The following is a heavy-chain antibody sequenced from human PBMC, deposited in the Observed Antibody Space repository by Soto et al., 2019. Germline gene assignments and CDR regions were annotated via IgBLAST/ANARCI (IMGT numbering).Heavy chain of an antibody. CDR2: MHDSGTT. J-gene: IGHJ4*02. Sequence: LSLTCSVSGASVTSGDYYWNWIRQTPGTGLEWLGYMHDSGTTSYNPSLKSRVTISRDTSKNQFSLKLTSVSAADTAVYFCARGGLYDLWSGLFGWGQGIRVTVSS. CDR1: GASVTSGDYY. V-gene: IGHV4-30-4*01. D-gene: IGHD3-3*01. CDR3: ARGGLYDLWSGLFG.